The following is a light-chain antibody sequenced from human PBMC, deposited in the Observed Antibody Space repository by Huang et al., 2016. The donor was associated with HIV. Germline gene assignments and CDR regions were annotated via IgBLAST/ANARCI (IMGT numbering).Light chain of an antibody. J-gene: IGKJ1*01. CDR2: AAS. V-gene: IGKV3-20*01. CDR1: QSVTSSF. Sequence: EIVLTQSPGTLSLSPGERVTLSCRASQSVTSSFLAWYQQKPGQAPRLLIYAASTRATGIPDRFSGSGSGTDFTLTISRLEPEDFAVYFCQQYDTSPPVTFGQGTKVEIK. CDR3: QQYDTSPPVT.